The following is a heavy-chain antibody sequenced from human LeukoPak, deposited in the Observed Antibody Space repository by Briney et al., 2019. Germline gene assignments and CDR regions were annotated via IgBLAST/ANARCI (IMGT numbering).Heavy chain of an antibody. CDR2: IYSGGST. Sequence: PGGSLRLSCAASGFTVSSNYMTWVRQAPGEGLEWVSVIYSGGSTYYADSVKGRFIISRDNSKNTLYLQMNSLRAEDTAVYYCARGGGDRNPFDYWGQGTLVTVSS. V-gene: IGHV3-66*01. CDR1: GFTVSSNY. J-gene: IGHJ4*02. D-gene: IGHD4-17*01. CDR3: ARGGGDRNPFDY.